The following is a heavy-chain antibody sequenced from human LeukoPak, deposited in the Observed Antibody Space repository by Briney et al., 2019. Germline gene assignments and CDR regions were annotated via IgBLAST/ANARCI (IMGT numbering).Heavy chain of an antibody. J-gene: IGHJ3*02. CDR2: IWYDGSNK. D-gene: IGHD1-1*01. V-gene: IGHV3-33*01. CDR3: ARDGSVGYFAFGI. CDR1: GFTFSSYG. Sequence: QPGRSLRLSCAASGFTFSSYGMHWVRQAPGKGLEWVAVIWYDGSNKYYADSVKGRFTISRDNAKNSLYLQMNSLRAEDTAVYYCARDGSVGYFAFGIWGQGTMVTVSS.